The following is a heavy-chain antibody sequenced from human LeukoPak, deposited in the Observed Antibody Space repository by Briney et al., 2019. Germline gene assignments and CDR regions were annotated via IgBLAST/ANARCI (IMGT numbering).Heavy chain of an antibody. CDR3: ARDCSGGSCYLDGSGDY. J-gene: IGHJ4*02. D-gene: IGHD2-15*01. CDR1: GFTFSSYE. Sequence: GGSLRLSCAASGFTFSSYEMNWVRQAPGKGLEWVSYTSSSGSTIYYADSVKGRFTISRDNAKNSLYLQMNSLRAEDTAVYYCARDCSGGSCYLDGSGDYWGQGTLVTVSS. V-gene: IGHV3-48*03. CDR2: TSSSGSTI.